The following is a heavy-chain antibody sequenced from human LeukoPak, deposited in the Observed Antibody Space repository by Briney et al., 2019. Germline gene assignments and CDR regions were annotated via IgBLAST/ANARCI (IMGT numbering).Heavy chain of an antibody. CDR1: GFTFSSYA. V-gene: IGHV3-23*01. J-gene: IGHJ6*03. CDR3: AKVYKHYYYYMDV. CDR2: ISGRGGST. D-gene: IGHD1-14*01. Sequence: GGSLRLSCAASGFTFSSYAMSWVRQAPGKGLEWVSAISGRGGSTYYADSVKGRFTISRDNSKNTLYLQMNSLRAEDTAVYYCAKVYKHYYYYMDVWGKGTTVTVSS.